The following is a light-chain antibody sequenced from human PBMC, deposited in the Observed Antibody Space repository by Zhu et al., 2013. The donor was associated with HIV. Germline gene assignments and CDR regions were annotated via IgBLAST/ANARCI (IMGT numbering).Light chain of an antibody. CDR2: EAT. J-gene: IGLJ1*01. V-gene: IGLV2-23*01. CDR1: SSDVGTYNL. CDR3: CSHAGSRTYV. Sequence: QSALTQSASVSGSPGQAITISCTGTSSDVGTYNLVSWYQQHPDKVPKLIIYEATKRPSGVPDRFSGSKSGSTASLTISGLQADDEADYYCCSHAGSRTYVFGTGTKVTVL.